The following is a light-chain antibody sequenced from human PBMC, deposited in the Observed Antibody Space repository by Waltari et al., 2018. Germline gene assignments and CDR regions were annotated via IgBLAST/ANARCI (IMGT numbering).Light chain of an antibody. V-gene: IGKV1-5*03. CDR1: QSNSNW. J-gene: IGKJ1*01. Sequence: DIQLTQSPSTLSASVGDRVTITCRASQSNSNWLSWYQQKPGKAPKLLIYKASGLESGVPSRFSGSGSGTEFTLTISGLQLDDFATYFCQQYDTYAFGQGTKVEI. CDR2: KAS. CDR3: QQYDTYA.